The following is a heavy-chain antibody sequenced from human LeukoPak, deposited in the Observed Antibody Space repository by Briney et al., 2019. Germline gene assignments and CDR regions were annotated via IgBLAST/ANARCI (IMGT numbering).Heavy chain of an antibody. V-gene: IGHV3-23*01. J-gene: IGHJ4*02. CDR3: AKASAMIVVVSKHFDY. D-gene: IGHD3-22*01. CDR2: ISGSGGST. CDR1: GFTFSSYA. Sequence: GSLRPSCAASGFTFSSYAMSWVRQAPGKGLEWVSAISGSGGSTYYADSVKGRFTISRDNSKNTLYLQMNSLRAEDAAVYYCAKASAMIVVVSKHFDYWGQGTLVTVSS.